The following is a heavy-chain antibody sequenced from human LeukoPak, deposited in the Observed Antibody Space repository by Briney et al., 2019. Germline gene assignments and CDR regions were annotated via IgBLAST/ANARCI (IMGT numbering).Heavy chain of an antibody. CDR3: AKEGTYCGGDCYFVFDY. CDR1: GFTFSSYA. CDR2: ISGSGGST. J-gene: IGHJ4*02. V-gene: IGHV3-23*01. Sequence: GGTLRLSCAASGFTFSSYAMSWVRQAPGKGLEWVSAISGSGGSTYYADSVKGRFTISRDNSKNTLYLQMNSLRAEDTAVYYCAKEGTYCGGDCYFVFDYWGQGTLVTVSS. D-gene: IGHD2-21*02.